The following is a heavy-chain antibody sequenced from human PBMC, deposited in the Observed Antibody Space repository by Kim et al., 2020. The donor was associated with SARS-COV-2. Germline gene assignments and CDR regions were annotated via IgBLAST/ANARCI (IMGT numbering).Heavy chain of an antibody. CDR1: GDSVSSNTVG. V-gene: IGHV6-1*01. CDR2: TFYTSKWNN. Sequence: SQTLSLTCAISGDSVSSNTVGWNWFRQSPSRGLEWLGSTFYTSKWNNDYALSVKSRITINPDTSRNQFSLQLMSVTPEDTALYYCARAVPSIRAFPIWGQGTMVTVSS. J-gene: IGHJ3*02. CDR3: ARAVPSIRAFPI.